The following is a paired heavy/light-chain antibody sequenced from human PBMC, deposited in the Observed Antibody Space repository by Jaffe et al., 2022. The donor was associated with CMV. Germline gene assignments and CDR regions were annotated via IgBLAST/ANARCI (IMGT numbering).Light chain of an antibody. CDR3: QVWDSSPL. CDR1: NIGRKN. Sequence: SFELTQPLSVSVALGQTARITCGGNNIGRKNVHWYQQKPGQAPVMVIYRDSNRPSGIPERFSGSNSGNTATLTISRAQAGDEADYYCQVWDSSPLFGGGTKLTVL. V-gene: IGLV3-9*01. J-gene: IGLJ2*01. CDR2: RDS.
Heavy chain of an antibody. Sequence: QVQLVESGGGLVKPGGSLRLSCAASGFTFSDFYMSWIRQAPGKGLEWVSYISGSSSHTNYADSVKGRFTISRDNAKNSLYLQMNSLRAEDTAVYYCARTDSSGWYYFDYWGQGTLVTVSS. CDR1: GFTFSDFY. V-gene: IGHV3-11*06. D-gene: IGHD6-19*01. CDR3: ARTDSSGWYYFDY. CDR2: ISGSSSHT. J-gene: IGHJ4*02.